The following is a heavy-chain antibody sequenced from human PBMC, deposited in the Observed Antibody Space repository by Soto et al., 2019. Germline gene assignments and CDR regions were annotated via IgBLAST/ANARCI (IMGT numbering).Heavy chain of an antibody. Sequence: QVQLVESGGGVVKPGRSLRLSCAASGFTFSSYAMNWVRQAPGKGLEWVAVISYDGSNKYYADSVKGRFTISRDNSKNTVYLQMNSLRAEDRAVYYCARPRIFSSMAGDFDYWGQGTLVTVSS. V-gene: IGHV3-30-3*01. D-gene: IGHD6-19*01. CDR2: ISYDGSNK. J-gene: IGHJ4*02. CDR1: GFTFSSYA. CDR3: ARPRIFSSMAGDFDY.